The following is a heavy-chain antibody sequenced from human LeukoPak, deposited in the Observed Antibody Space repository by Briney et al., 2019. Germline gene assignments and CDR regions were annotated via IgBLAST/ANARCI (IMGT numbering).Heavy chain of an antibody. CDR2: IYYSGST. Sequence: SQTLSLTCTVSGGSISSGSYYWSWIRQPAGKGLEWIGRIYYSGSTCYKPSLKSRVTISLDTSKNQFSLKLSSVTAADTAVYYCARAYSPPQWSPFDYWGQGTLVTVSS. D-gene: IGHD6-13*01. CDR3: ARAYSPPQWSPFDY. J-gene: IGHJ4*02. CDR1: GGSISSGSYY. V-gene: IGHV4-61*02.